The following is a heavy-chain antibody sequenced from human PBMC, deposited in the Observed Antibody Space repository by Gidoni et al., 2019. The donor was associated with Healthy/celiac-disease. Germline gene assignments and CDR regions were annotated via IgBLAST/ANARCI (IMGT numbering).Heavy chain of an antibody. D-gene: IGHD3-3*01. Sequence: QVQLVQSGAEVKKPGASVKVSCKASGYTFTGYYMHWVRQAPGQGLEWMGWINPNSGGTNYAQKFQGRVTMTRDTSISTAYMELSRLRSDDTAVYYCASDVSVLRFLEWLLLWGQGTLVTVSS. J-gene: IGHJ4*02. CDR3: ASDVSVLRFLEWLLL. V-gene: IGHV1-2*02. CDR2: INPNSGGT. CDR1: GYTFTGYY.